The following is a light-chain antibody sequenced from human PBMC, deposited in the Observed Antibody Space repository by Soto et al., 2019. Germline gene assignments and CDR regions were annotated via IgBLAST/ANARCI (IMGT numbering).Light chain of an antibody. CDR3: QQYGTSPRT. CDR1: QSVSINY. CDR2: GAS. Sequence: EMVFTQSPCTLSWSTGETATLSCRASQSVSINYLAWYQQKPGQAPRLLIYGASGRATGIPDRFSGSESGTDFTLTISRLEAEDSAVYYCQQYGTSPRTFGQGTKLDIK. V-gene: IGKV3-20*01. J-gene: IGKJ1*01.